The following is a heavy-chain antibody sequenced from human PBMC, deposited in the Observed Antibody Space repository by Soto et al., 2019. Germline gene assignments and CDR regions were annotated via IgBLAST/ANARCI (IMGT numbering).Heavy chain of an antibody. CDR1: GYTLTGYY. V-gene: IGHV1-2*04. CDR2: INPNSGGT. J-gene: IGHJ5*02. CDR3: ARGYDSSPNWFDP. D-gene: IGHD3-22*01. Sequence: ASVKVSCKASGYTLTGYYMHWVRQAPGQGLEWMGWINPNSGGTNYAQKFQGWVTMTRDTSISTAYMELSRLRSDDTAVYYCARGYDSSPNWFDPWGQGTLVTVS.